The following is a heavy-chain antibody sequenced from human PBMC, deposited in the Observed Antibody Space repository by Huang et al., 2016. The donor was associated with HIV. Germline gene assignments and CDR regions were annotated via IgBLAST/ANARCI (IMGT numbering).Heavy chain of an antibody. CDR3: ARPGFVSGWSWYFDH. Sequence: QLQESGPGQVEPSETLSLTCTVSGGFIGGSSYYWGWIRQSPGKGPGWIGSIYPTENTYYNPSLRSRVTISIDSSKNQFSLRVDSVTAADTAVYYCARPGFVSGWSWYFDHWGQGTLVTVSS. CDR2: IYPTENT. CDR1: GGFIGGSSYY. D-gene: IGHD6-19*01. J-gene: IGHJ4*02. V-gene: IGHV4-39*01.